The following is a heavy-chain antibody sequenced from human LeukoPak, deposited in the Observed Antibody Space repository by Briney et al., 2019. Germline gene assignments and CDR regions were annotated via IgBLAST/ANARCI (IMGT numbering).Heavy chain of an antibody. D-gene: IGHD3-22*01. J-gene: IGHJ3*02. Sequence: SETLSLTCTVSGGSISSYYWSWIRQPPGKGLEWIGYIYYSGSTNYNPSLKSRVTISVDTSKNQFSLKLSSVTAADTAVYYCATDSSGYYYDAFDIWGQGTMVTVSS. V-gene: IGHV4-59*01. CDR3: ATDSSGYYYDAFDI. CDR2: IYYSGST. CDR1: GGSISSYY.